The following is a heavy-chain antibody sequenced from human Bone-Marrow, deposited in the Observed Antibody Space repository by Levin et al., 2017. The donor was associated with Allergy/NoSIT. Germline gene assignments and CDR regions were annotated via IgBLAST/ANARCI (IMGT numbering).Heavy chain of an antibody. Sequence: GSLRLSCTISGGSISSSSSYWAWIRQPPGRGLEWIGNIYYSGSTYYSPSLKTRVTISVDTYKNQFSLKLNSVTAADTARYCCARGLVDLRKTDFWTGYYHLYFDYWGQGALVTVSS. J-gene: IGHJ4*02. CDR3: ARGLVDLRKTDFWTGYYHLYFDY. V-gene: IGHV4-39*07. D-gene: IGHD3/OR15-3a*01. CDR2: IYYSGST. CDR1: GGSISSSSSY.